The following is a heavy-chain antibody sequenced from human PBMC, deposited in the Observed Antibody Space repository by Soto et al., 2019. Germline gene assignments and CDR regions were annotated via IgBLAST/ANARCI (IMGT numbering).Heavy chain of an antibody. D-gene: IGHD3-10*01. CDR3: ARSPGVFDY. J-gene: IGHJ4*02. CDR1: GGTFSSLA. Sequence: QVQLVQSGAEVTKPGSSVKVSCKASGGTFSSLAISWVRQAPGQGLEWMGGLVPVFGTANYAQKFQDRVTITADKSTSTCYMELSSLRSEDTAVYYCARSPGVFDYWGQGTLVTVSS. V-gene: IGHV1-69*06. CDR2: LVPVFGTA.